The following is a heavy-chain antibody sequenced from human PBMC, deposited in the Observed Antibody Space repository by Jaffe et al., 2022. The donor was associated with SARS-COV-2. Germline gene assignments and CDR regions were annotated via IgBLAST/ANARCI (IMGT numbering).Heavy chain of an antibody. CDR1: EFSFTNAW. V-gene: IGHV3-7*01. D-gene: IGHD5-12*01. Sequence: EVHLVESGGGLVQPGGSLRLSCVASEFSFTNAWMTWVRQAPGKGLEWLANINPDGSTKNYVASVNGRFTISRDNAKNSLYLQMNSLRADDTAVYYCARDFGYNSFDYWGQGTLVTVSS. J-gene: IGHJ4*02. CDR2: INPDGSTK. CDR3: ARDFGYNSFDY.